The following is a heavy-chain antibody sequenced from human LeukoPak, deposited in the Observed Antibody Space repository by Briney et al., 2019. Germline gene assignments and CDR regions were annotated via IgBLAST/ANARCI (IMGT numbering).Heavy chain of an antibody. V-gene: IGHV3-7*04. CDR2: ITPDGREK. CDR1: GFTFSNFW. CDR3: ARGHYGRDY. Sequence: GGSLRLSCAVSGFTFSNFWMTWVRQAPGKGLEWVAKITPDGREKYYVDSVKGRFTISRDNAKNSLYLQMNSLRVEDTAVYYCARGHYGRDYWGQGTLVTVSS. J-gene: IGHJ4*02. D-gene: IGHD4-17*01.